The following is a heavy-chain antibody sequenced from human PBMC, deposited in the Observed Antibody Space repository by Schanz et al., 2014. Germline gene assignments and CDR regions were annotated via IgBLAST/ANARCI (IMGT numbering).Heavy chain of an antibody. CDR1: GGSISSFK. CDR3: ARQGDVYRLDY. Sequence: QVQLQESGPGLVKPSETLSLTCTVSGGSISSFKWSWIRQPPGKGLEYIGYIYSSGSTNYNPSLESRATMPVDTPKNHSSRKMESVTAADTAMYFCARQGDVYRLDYWGQGTLVTVTS. CDR2: IYSSGST. D-gene: IGHD1-26*01. V-gene: IGHV4-59*08. J-gene: IGHJ4*02.